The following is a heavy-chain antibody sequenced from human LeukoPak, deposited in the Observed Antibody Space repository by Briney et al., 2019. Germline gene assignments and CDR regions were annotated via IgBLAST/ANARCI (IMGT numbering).Heavy chain of an antibody. J-gene: IGHJ4*02. CDR2: ISYSGNA. V-gene: IGHV4-30-4*01. Sequence: PSQTLSLTCTVSSGSINSAGYYWTWIRQPPGKGLEWIGYISYSGNAYYNPSLKSRLTISADTSKSQFSLELTSVTAADTAVYFCARYCCTSPRCPGIERWGQGTLVTVSS. CDR1: SGSINSAGYY. CDR3: ARYCCTSPRCPGIER. D-gene: IGHD2-8*01.